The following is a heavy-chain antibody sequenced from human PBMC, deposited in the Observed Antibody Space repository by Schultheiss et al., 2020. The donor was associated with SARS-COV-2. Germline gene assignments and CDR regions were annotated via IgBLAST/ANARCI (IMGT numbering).Heavy chain of an antibody. CDR1: GFTFSGSA. CDR3: AKCQRVNDFWSSYYTGIENRHYYYGMDV. CDR2: IRSKANSYAT. J-gene: IGHJ6*02. D-gene: IGHD3-3*01. V-gene: IGHV3-73*01. Sequence: GGSLRLYCAASGFTFSGSAMHWVRQASGKGLEWVGRIRSKANSYATAYAASVKGRFTISSDDSKNTAYLQMNSLKTEDTAVYYCAKCQRVNDFWSSYYTGIENRHYYYGMDVWGQGTTVTVS.